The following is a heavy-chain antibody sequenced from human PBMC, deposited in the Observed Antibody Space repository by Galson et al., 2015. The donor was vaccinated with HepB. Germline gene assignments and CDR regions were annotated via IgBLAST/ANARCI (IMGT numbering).Heavy chain of an antibody. CDR1: GHTFIYR. V-gene: IGHV1-18*01. Sequence: SVKVSCKASGHTFIYRINWVRQVPGQGLEYMGWISAYHGHTQYTENFQGRVTMTTDTSTNTTFMELRSLRSDDTAVYYCVGGRSGVWSFDSWGQGTLVTVSS. CDR2: ISAYHGHT. D-gene: IGHD6-19*01. CDR3: VGGRSGVWSFDS. J-gene: IGHJ4*02.